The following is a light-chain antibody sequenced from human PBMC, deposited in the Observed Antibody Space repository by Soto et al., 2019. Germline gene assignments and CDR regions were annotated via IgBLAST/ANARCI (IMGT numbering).Light chain of an antibody. CDR2: GAS. CDR1: QSVSSSY. Sequence: ESVLTQSPGTLSLSQGERATLSCRASQSVSSSYLAWYQQKPGQAPRLLIYGASSRATGIPDRFSGSGSGTDFTLTISRLEPEDFAVYYCQQYGSSPGTFGQGTKVEIK. J-gene: IGKJ1*01. V-gene: IGKV3-20*01. CDR3: QQYGSSPGT.